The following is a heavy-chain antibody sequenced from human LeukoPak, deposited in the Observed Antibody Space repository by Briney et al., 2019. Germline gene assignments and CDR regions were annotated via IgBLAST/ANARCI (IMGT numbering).Heavy chain of an antibody. CDR3: ARDRESIQLFDY. Sequence: ASVKVSCKASGYTFTGYYMHWVRQAPGQGLEWMGWINPNSGGTNYAQKFQGRVTMTRDTSISTAYMELSRLRSADTAVYYCARDRESIQLFDYWGQGTLVTVSS. D-gene: IGHD5-24*01. CDR2: INPNSGGT. V-gene: IGHV1-2*02. CDR1: GYTFTGYY. J-gene: IGHJ4*02.